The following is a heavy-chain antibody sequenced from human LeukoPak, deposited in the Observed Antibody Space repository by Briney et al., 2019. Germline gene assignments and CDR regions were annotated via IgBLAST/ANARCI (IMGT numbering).Heavy chain of an antibody. V-gene: IGHV3-23*01. D-gene: IGHD2-8*01. CDR2: ISISGVST. Sequence: GSPRLFCSTPGFGPTSYAMRWGRQAPGPGVERVSSISISGVSTYYADSVKGRFTIPRDNSENTLHLQMNSLRVEDTAIYFCARCMVLRQGWCNWFDPWGQGTLVTVS. CDR3: ARCMVLRQGWCNWFDP. CDR1: GFGPTSYA. J-gene: IGHJ5*02.